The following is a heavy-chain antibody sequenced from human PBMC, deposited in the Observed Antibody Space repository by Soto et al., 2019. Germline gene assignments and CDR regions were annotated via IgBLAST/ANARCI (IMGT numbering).Heavy chain of an antibody. V-gene: IGHV3-74*01. J-gene: IGHJ4*02. CDR2: INSDGSTT. CDR1: GFTLSSYW. CDR3: ASGEGRNGHDTRFDY. Sequence: GGTLRLSCVASGFTLSSYWMHWVRQAPGRGLVWVSRINSDGSTTNYADSVKGRFTISRDNYRDTVYLQMNGLRPEDTAVHYCASGEGRNGHDTRFDYWGQGTLVTVSS. D-gene: IGHD5-12*01.